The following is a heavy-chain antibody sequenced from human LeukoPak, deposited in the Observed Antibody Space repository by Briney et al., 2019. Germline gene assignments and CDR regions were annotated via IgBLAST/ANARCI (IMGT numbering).Heavy chain of an antibody. Sequence: GGSLRLSCAASGFTFSSYAMHWVRQAPGKGLEWVAVISYDGSNKYYADSVKGRFTISRDNSKNTLYLQMNSLRAEDTAVYYCASSPPGDYWGQGTLVTVPS. CDR1: GFTFSSYA. CDR3: ASSPPGDY. J-gene: IGHJ4*02. CDR2: ISYDGSNK. V-gene: IGHV3-30-3*01.